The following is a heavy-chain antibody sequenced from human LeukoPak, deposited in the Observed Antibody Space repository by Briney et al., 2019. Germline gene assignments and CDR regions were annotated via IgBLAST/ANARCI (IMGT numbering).Heavy chain of an antibody. CDR1: GGSISSSNW. J-gene: IGHJ4*02. V-gene: IGHV4-4*02. CDR2: IYHSGST. D-gene: IGHD6-13*01. CDR3: ASVSIAAAGTLDY. Sequence: SETLSLTCAVSGGSISSSNWWSWVRQPPGKGLEWIGEIYHSGSTNYNPSLKSRVTISVDKSKNQFSLKLSSVTAADTAVYYCASVSIAAAGTLDYWGQGTLVTVSS.